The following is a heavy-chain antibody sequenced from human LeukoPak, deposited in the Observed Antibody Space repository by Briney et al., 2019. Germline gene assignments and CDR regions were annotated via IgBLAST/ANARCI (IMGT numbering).Heavy chain of an antibody. CDR1: GYTFTSYG. CDR2: ISAYNGNT. Sequence: ASVKVSCKASGYTFTSYGISWVRQAPGQGLEWMGWISAYNGNTNYAQKLQGRVTMTTDTSTSTAYMELRSLRSDDTAVYYCARVSQTPGIAVAGTSRSYYYYYYMDVWGKGTTVTISS. J-gene: IGHJ6*03. CDR3: ARVSQTPGIAVAGTSRSYYYYYYMDV. D-gene: IGHD6-19*01. V-gene: IGHV1-18*01.